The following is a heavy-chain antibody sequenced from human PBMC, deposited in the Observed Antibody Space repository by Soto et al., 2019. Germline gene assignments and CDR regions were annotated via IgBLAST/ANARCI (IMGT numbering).Heavy chain of an antibody. Sequence: GSLRLSCAASGFTFSSYGMHWVRQAPGKGLEWVAVISYDGSNKYYADSVKGRFTISRDNSKNTLYLQMNSLRAEDTAVYYCAKGVYYYDRSGYSNDYYYYGMDVWGQGTTVTVSS. CDR1: GFTFSSYG. J-gene: IGHJ6*02. CDR3: AKGVYYYDRSGYSNDYYYYGMDV. V-gene: IGHV3-30*18. CDR2: ISYDGSNK. D-gene: IGHD3-22*01.